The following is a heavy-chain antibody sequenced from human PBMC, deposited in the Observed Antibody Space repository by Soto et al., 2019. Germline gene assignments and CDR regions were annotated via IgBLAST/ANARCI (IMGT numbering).Heavy chain of an antibody. CDR1: SASISSSSYT. V-gene: IGHV4-39*07. J-gene: IGHJ1*01. D-gene: IGHD3-22*01. Sequence: PSETLSLTCTVSSASISSSSYTWGWIRQPPGKGLEWIGSIYYSGTTYYNPSLNSRITISVDTSKNQFSLKLSSVTAADTAVYYCARARNYYDSTIYFQHWGQGTLVTVSS. CDR3: ARARNYYDSTIYFQH. CDR2: IYYSGTT.